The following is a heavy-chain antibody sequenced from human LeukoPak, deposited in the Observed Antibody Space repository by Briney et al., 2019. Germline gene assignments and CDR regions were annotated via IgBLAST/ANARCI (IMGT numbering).Heavy chain of an antibody. CDR2: IYTSGST. Sequence: SETLSLTCTVSGGSISSYYWSRIRQPAGKGLEWIGRIYTSGSTNYNPSLKSRVTMSVDTSKNQFSLKLSSVTAADTAVYYCAREASLTYYDFWSGYYSGGGYFDYWGQGTLVTVSS. D-gene: IGHD3-3*01. CDR1: GGSISSYY. J-gene: IGHJ4*02. V-gene: IGHV4-4*07. CDR3: AREASLTYYDFWSGYYSGGGYFDY.